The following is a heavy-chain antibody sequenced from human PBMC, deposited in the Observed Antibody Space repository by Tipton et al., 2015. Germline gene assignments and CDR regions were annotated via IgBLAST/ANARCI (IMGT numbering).Heavy chain of an antibody. CDR3: ARFNCGGDCYSYRGWLDP. J-gene: IGHJ5*02. CDR2: IYYGGRT. Sequence: LRLSCTVSGGSVSGGSYYWSWIRQPPGRGLEWIGYIYYGGRTNYNPSLKSRVTISVDTSKNQFSLKLSSVTAADTALYYCARFNCGGDCYSYRGWLDPWGQGTLVTVSS. D-gene: IGHD2-21*02. CDR1: GGSVSGGSYY. V-gene: IGHV4-61*01.